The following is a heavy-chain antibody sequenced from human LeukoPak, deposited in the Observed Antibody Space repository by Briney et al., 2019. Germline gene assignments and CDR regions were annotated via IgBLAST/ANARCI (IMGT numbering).Heavy chain of an antibody. Sequence: GGSLRLSWAASGFTISTYGMNWVRQAPGEGLEWVAVIWYDGSNKYYADSVKGRFTISRDNSKNTLYLQMNSLRAEDTAVYYCARGGYDILTGSLYYFDYWGQGTLVTVSS. D-gene: IGHD3-9*01. CDR3: ARGGYDILTGSLYYFDY. J-gene: IGHJ4*02. V-gene: IGHV3-33*08. CDR1: GFTISTYG. CDR2: IWYDGSNK.